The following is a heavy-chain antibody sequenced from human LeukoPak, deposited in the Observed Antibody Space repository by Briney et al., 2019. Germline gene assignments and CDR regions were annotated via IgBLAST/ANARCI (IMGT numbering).Heavy chain of an antibody. Sequence: PGGSLRLPCAASGFTFSSYGMHWVRQAPGKGLEWVAVIWYDGSNKYYADSVKGRFTISRDNSKNTLYLQMNSLRAEDTAVYYCARVETTASTYFDYWGQGTLVTVSS. J-gene: IGHJ4*02. V-gene: IGHV3-33*01. D-gene: IGHD4-17*01. CDR1: GFTFSSYG. CDR2: IWYDGSNK. CDR3: ARVETTASTYFDY.